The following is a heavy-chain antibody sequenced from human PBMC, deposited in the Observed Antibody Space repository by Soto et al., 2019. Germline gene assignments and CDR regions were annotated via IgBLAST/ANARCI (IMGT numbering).Heavy chain of an antibody. D-gene: IGHD3-16*01. CDR3: ARARGVDY. V-gene: IGHV3-7*03. Sequence: EVYLVESGGGLIQPGGSLRLSCVGSGFTVSNHWMNWVRQAPGQGLEWVANIKADGSEKYYVDSVKGRFTISRDNAKNSLYRQMNSLSAEDTDVYYCARARGVDYWGQGTQVTVSS. J-gene: IGHJ4*02. CDR2: IKADGSEK. CDR1: GFTVSNHW.